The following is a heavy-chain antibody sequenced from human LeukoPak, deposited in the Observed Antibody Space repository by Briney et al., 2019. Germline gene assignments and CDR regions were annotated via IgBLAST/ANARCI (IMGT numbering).Heavy chain of an antibody. CDR3: ARSGGYSGIAFDI. V-gene: IGHV5-10-1*01. Sequence: PGESLKISCKGSGYSFTSYWITWVRQMPGKGLEWMGRIDPSDSYTNYSPSFQGHVTISADKSISTAYLRWSSLKASDTAMYYCARSGGYSGIAFDIWGQGTVVTVS. D-gene: IGHD4-23*01. J-gene: IGHJ3*02. CDR2: IDPSDSYT. CDR1: GYSFTSYW.